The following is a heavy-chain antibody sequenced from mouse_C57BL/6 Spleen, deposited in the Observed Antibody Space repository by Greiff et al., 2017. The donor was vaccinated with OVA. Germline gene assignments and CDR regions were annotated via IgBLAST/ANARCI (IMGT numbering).Heavy chain of an antibody. V-gene: IGHV1-52*01. J-gene: IGHJ2*01. CDR3: ARKGGNYVDYFDY. CDR1: GYTFTSYW. CDR2: IDPSDSET. Sequence: VQLQQPGAELVRPGSSVKLSCKASGYTFTSYWMHWVKQRPIQGLEWIGNIDPSDSETHYNQKFKDKATLTVDKSSSTAYMQLSSLTSEDSAVYYCARKGGNYVDYFDYWGQGTTLTVSS. D-gene: IGHD2-1*01.